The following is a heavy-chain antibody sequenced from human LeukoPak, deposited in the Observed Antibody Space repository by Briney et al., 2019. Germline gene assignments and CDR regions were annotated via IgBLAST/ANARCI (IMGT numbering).Heavy chain of an antibody. J-gene: IGHJ4*02. D-gene: IGHD3-22*01. V-gene: IGHV4-59*12. CDR2: IYYSGST. CDR3: ARDIPAAYYYDSSGYYRKDYFDY. Sequence: SETLSLTCAVYGGSFSSYYWSWIRQPPGKGLEWIGYIYYSGSTNYNPSLKSRVTISVDTSKNQFSLKLSSVTAADTAVYYCARDIPAAYYYDSSGYYRKDYFDYWGQGTLVTVSS. CDR1: GGSFSSYY.